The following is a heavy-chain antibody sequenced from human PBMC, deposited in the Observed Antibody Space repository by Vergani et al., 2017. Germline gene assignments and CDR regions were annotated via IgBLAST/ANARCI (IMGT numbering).Heavy chain of an antibody. J-gene: IGHJ6*02. CDR2: IKSTFDRGTT. CDR1: GFSFRNAW. CDR3: TTDPRYCSDGSCYWLRDHHYYGMDV. D-gene: IGHD2-15*01. V-gene: IGHV3-15*06. Sequence: EVQLVESGGGIVKPGGSLRLSCVASGFSFRNAWMNWVRRTPGKGLEWVGRIKSTFDRGTTYYAAAVKGRFTISRDDSKNTLFLQMNGLKTEDIGVYYCTTDPRYCSDGSCYWLRDHHYYGMDVWGQGTTVTVSS.